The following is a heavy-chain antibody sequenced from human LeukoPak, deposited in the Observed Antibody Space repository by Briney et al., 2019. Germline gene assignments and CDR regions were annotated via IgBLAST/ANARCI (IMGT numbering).Heavy chain of an antibody. J-gene: IGHJ3*02. Sequence: SETLSLTCAVSGGSISSGGYSWSWIRQPPGKGLEWIGYIYHSESTYYNPSLKSRVTISVDRSKNQFSLKLSSVTAADTAVYYCAREGTDDAFDIWGQGTMVTVSS. CDR1: GGSISSGGYS. V-gene: IGHV4-30-2*01. D-gene: IGHD3-10*01. CDR3: AREGTDDAFDI. CDR2: IYHSEST.